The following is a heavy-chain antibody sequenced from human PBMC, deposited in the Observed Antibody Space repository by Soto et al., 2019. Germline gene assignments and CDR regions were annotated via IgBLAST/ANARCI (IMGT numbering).Heavy chain of an antibody. V-gene: IGHV3-48*02. D-gene: IGHD3-22*01. CDR1: GFTFSSYS. CDR3: AIDSPPYYDSGGLRTYYYYYGMDV. CDR2: ISSSSSTI. Sequence: EVQLVESGGGLVQPGGSLRLSCAASGFTFSSYSMNWVRQAPGKGLEWVSYISSSSSTIYYADSVKGRFTISRDNAKNAMYLQMINLRDKDTAVYYCAIDSPPYYDSGGLRTYYYYYGMDVWGQGTTVTVSS. J-gene: IGHJ6*02.